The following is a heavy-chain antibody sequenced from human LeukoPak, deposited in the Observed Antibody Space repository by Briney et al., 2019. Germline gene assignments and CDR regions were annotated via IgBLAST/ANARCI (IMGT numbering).Heavy chain of an antibody. CDR2: ISGSGGST. V-gene: IGHV3-23*01. CDR1: GFTFRSYA. CDR3: AKAKRGYSYGADY. D-gene: IGHD5-18*01. Sequence: QTGASLRLSCAASGFTFRSYAMSWVRQAPGKGLEWVSAISGSGGSTYYADSVKGRFTISRDNSKNTLYLQMNSLGAEDTAVYYCAKAKRGYSYGADYWGQGTLVTVSS. J-gene: IGHJ4*02.